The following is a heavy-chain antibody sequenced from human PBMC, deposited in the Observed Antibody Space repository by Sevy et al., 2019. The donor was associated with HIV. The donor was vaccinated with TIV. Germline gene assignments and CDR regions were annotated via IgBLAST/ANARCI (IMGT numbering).Heavy chain of an antibody. CDR3: ARDRIFAVGFNGMDV. D-gene: IGHD3-3*02. V-gene: IGHV4-61*08. J-gene: IGHJ6*02. CDR1: GGSVSSGGHC. Sequence: SETLSLTCTVSGGSVSSGGHCWGWVRQPPGKGLEWIGYIHYSGNTNYNPSLKSRVTISVDTSKEQFSLKLSSVTAADTAVYYCARDRIFAVGFNGMDVWGQGTTVTVS. CDR2: IHYSGNT.